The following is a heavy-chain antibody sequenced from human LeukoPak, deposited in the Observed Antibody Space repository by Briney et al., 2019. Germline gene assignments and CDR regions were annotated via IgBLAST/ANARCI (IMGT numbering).Heavy chain of an antibody. Sequence: GGSLRLSCAASGFTFDDYAIHWVRQAPGKGLEWVSGISWNSRSIGYGDSVKGRFTISRDNAKNSLYLQMNSLRAEDTAVYYCAKIGRSYDFWTGYYEEEVDYMDVWGKGTTVTVSS. J-gene: IGHJ6*03. CDR1: GFTFDDYA. CDR3: AKIGRSYDFWTGYYEEEVDYMDV. V-gene: IGHV3-9*01. D-gene: IGHD3-3*01. CDR2: ISWNSRSI.